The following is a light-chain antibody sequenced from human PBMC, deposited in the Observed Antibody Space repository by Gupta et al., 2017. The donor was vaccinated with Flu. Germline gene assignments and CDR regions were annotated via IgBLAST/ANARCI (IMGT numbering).Light chain of an antibody. CDR3: AVWDDSLSGHYV. Sequence: IGIYTLDWYQQLTGTSPKLLIYDFTQRPSGVPDRFSGSKSGTSASLAISGLHSEDEADYYCAVWDDSLSGHYVFGSGTRVTVL. V-gene: IGLV1-44*01. CDR1: IGIYT. CDR2: DFT. J-gene: IGLJ1*01.